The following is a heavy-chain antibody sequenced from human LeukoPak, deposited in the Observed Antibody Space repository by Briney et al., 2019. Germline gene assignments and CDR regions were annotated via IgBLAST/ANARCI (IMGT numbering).Heavy chain of an antibody. D-gene: IGHD6-19*01. CDR2: ISAYNGNT. V-gene: IGHV1-18*04. J-gene: IGHJ4*02. CDR1: GYTFTSYY. CDR3: ARGTHPYSSGWYPH. Sequence: GASVKVSCKASGYTFTSYYMHWVRQAPGQGLEWMGWISAYNGNTNYAQKLQGRVTMTTDTSTSTAYMELRSLRSDDTAVYYCARGTHPYSSGWYPHWGQGTLVTVSS.